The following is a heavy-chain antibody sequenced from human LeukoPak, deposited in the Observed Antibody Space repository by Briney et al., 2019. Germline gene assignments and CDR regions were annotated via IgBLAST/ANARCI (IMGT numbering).Heavy chain of an antibody. V-gene: IGHV1-2*02. J-gene: IGHJ5*02. CDR1: GYTFTAYY. CDR2: ISPNSGGT. D-gene: IGHD1-26*01. CDR3: VREHSWDANWFDP. Sequence: ASVKVSCKAFGYTFTAYYMHWVRQAPGQGLERMGWISPNSGGTNYAQKFQGRVTMTRDTSISTVYMELSRLRSDDTAVYYCVREHSWDANWFDPWGQGTLVTVSS.